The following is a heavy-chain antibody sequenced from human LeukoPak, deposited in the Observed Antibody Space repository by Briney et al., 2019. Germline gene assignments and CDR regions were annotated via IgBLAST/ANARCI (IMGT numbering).Heavy chain of an antibody. CDR1: GFSFASEA. CDR2: SSPGGGTT. J-gene: IGHJ4*02. CDR3: AKSRSGSANWALRIFDN. V-gene: IGHV3-23*01. D-gene: IGHD3-10*01. Sequence: GGSLRLSCVVSGFSFASEAMSWVRQSPGRGLEWVSSSSPGGGTTYYADSVKGRFTISRDNSKNTLYVQINSLRAEDTAIYYCAKSRSGSANWALRIFDNWGQGTLVTVSS.